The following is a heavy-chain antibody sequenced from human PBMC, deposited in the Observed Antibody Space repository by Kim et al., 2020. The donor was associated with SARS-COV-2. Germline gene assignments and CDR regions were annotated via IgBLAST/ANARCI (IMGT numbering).Heavy chain of an antibody. CDR3: ARGDRGRGGNSGDY. V-gene: IGHV3-53*01. J-gene: IGHJ4*02. D-gene: IGHD2-21*02. CDR1: GFTVSSNY. CDR2: IYSGGST. Sequence: GGSLRLSCAASGFTVSSNYMSWVRQAPGKGLEWVSVIYSGGSTYYADSVKGRFTISRDNSKNTLYLQMNSLRAEDTAVYYCARGDRGRGGNSGDYWGQGTLVTVSS.